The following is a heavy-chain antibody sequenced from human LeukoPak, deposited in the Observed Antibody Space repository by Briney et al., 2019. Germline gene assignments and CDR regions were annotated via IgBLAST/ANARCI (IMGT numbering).Heavy chain of an antibody. Sequence: GGSLRLSCAASGFTFTSYTMHWVRQAPGKGLEWVSFISSSSSYIYYADSVKGRFTISRDNAKNSLFLHMNSLRVEDTAVYYCARIRGGYSYGSLDYWGQGTLVTASS. CDR3: ARIRGGYSYGSLDY. CDR1: GFTFTSYT. V-gene: IGHV3-21*01. D-gene: IGHD5-18*01. J-gene: IGHJ4*02. CDR2: ISSSSSYI.